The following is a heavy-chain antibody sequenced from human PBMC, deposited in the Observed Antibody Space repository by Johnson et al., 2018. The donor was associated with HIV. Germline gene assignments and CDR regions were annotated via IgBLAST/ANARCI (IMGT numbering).Heavy chain of an antibody. CDR2: IPGSPGTT. CDR1: GFTFSAPP. D-gene: IGHD5-24*01. V-gene: IGHV3-11*04. J-gene: IGHJ3*02. Sequence: VHLVESGGGLVKPGGSLRLSCAASGFTFSAPPPPSTRQAPGTGLPSVSYIPGSPGTTSYAVSVKGRFTLLRDNSKNTLYLQMNSLRGEDTAVYYCSRGIDGSAQNSDAFDNWGQGTMVTVSS. CDR3: SRGIDGSAQNSDAFDN.